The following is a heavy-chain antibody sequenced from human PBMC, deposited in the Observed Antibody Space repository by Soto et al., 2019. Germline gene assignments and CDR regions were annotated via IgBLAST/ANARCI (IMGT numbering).Heavy chain of an antibody. D-gene: IGHD2-15*01. Sequence: SETLSLTCTVSGGSISSGGYYWSWIRQHPGKGLEWIGYIYYSGSTYYNPSLKSRVTISVDTSKNQFSLKLSSVTAADTAVYYCARDVDCSGGSCYYYYGMDVWGQGTTVTVSS. CDR1: GGSISSGGYY. J-gene: IGHJ6*02. V-gene: IGHV4-31*03. CDR3: ARDVDCSGGSCYYYYGMDV. CDR2: IYYSGST.